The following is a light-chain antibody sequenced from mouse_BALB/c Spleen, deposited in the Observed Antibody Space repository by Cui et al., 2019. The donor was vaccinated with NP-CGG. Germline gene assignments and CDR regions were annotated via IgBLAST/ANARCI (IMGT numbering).Light chain of an antibody. CDR1: TGAVTTSNY. J-gene: IGLJ1*01. CDR3: ALWYSNHWL. CDR2: GTN. Sequence: AVVTQESALTTSPGETVTLTCCSSTGAVTTSNYANWVQEKPDHLFTGLIGGTNNRAPGVPARFSGSLIGDKAALTITGAQTEDEAIYFCALWYSNHWLFGGGTKLTVL. V-gene: IGLV1*01.